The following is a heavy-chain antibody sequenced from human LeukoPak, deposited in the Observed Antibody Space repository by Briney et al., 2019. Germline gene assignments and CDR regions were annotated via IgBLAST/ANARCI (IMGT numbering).Heavy chain of an antibody. D-gene: IGHD5-18*01. CDR3: ARHMGLGYSYGYPYFDY. V-gene: IGHV4-59*08. CDR1: GGSISSYY. J-gene: IGHJ4*02. CDR2: IYYSGST. Sequence: PSETLSLTCTVSGGSISSYYWSWIRQPPGKGLEWIGYIYYSGSTNYNPSFKSRVTISVDTSKNQFSLKLSSVTAADTAVYYCARHMGLGYSYGYPYFDYWGQGTLVTVSA.